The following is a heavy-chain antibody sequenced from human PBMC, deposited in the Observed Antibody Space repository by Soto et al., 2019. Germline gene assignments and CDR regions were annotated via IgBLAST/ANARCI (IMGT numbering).Heavy chain of an antibody. CDR1: GFTVSSNY. J-gene: IGHJ6*02. V-gene: IGHV3-66*01. D-gene: IGHD2-21*02. CDR2: IYSGGST. CDR3: ARGVTARRDGMDV. Sequence: EVQLVESGGGLVQPGGSLRLSCAASGFTVSSNYMTWVRQAPGKGLEWVSLIYSGGSTSYADSVKGRFTISRDTSKNTLYLQMNSLRAEDTAVYYWARGVTARRDGMDVWGQGTTVTVSS.